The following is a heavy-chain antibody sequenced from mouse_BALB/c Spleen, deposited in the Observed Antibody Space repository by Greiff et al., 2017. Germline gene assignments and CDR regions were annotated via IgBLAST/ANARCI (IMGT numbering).Heavy chain of an antibody. CDR3: AREGDGNYRYFDV. D-gene: IGHD2-1*01. Sequence: VQLQQSGPELVKPGASVKMSCKASGYTFTSYVMHWVKQKPGQGLEWIGYIDPYNGGTSYNQKFKGKATLTVDKSSSTAYMHLNSLTSEDSAVYYCAREGDGNYRYFDVWGAGTTVTVSS. V-gene: IGHV1-14*01. CDR2: IDPYNGGT. CDR1: GYTFTSYV. J-gene: IGHJ1*01.